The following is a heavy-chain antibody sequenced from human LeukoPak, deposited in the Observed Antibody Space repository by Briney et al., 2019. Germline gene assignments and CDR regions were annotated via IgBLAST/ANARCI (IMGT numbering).Heavy chain of an antibody. J-gene: IGHJ2*01. Sequence: GRSLRLSCTASGFTFRDYAIHWVRQAPGRGLEWVTVISYDGSNTQYADSVRGRFTISRDNSENALYLQMNSLRADDTAVYYCARDPTVWYFDLWGRGTLVTVSS. CDR1: GFTFRDYA. CDR2: ISYDGSNT. D-gene: IGHD4-17*01. CDR3: ARDPTVWYFDL. V-gene: IGHV3-30-3*01.